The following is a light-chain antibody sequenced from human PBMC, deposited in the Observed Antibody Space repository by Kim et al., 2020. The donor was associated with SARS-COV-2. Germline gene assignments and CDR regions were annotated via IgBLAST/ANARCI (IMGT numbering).Light chain of an antibody. Sequence: DIQMTQSPSSLSASIGDRVTITCRASQSIGSHLCWYQQKPGKAPDLLIYAASRLQSGVPSRFSGSGSGTDFSLTISSLQPEDSSTYYCQQSYNSPPTFGQGTKVDIK. CDR2: AAS. V-gene: IGKV1-39*01. J-gene: IGKJ1*01. CDR3: QQSYNSPPT. CDR1: QSIGSH.